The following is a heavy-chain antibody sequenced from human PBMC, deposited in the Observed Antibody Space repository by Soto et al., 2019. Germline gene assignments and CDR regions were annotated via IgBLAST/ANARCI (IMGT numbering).Heavy chain of an antibody. D-gene: IGHD5-18*01. CDR3: ASAEDVDTANGFVY. J-gene: IGHJ5*01. CDR1: GFTFSSYA. V-gene: IGHV3-30-3*01. Sequence: GGSLRLSCAASGFTFSSYAMHWVRQAPGKGLEWVAVISYDGSNKYYADSVKGRFTISRDNSKNTLYLQMNSLRAEDTAVYYCASAEDVDTANGFVYWGHGTLVTVSS. CDR2: ISYDGSNK.